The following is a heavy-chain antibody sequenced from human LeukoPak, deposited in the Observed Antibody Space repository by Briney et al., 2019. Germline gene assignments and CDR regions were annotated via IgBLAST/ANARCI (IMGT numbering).Heavy chain of an antibody. CDR1: GGSISSYY. V-gene: IGHV4-59*01. CDR3: ARIQYSSGWYWFDP. D-gene: IGHD6-19*01. CDR2: TYYSGST. J-gene: IGHJ5*02. Sequence: SETLSLTCTVSGGSISSYYWSWIRQPPGKGLGWIGYTYYSGSTNYNPSLKSRVTISVDTSKNQFSLKLSSVTAADTAVYYCARIQYSSGWYWFDPWGQGTLVTVSS.